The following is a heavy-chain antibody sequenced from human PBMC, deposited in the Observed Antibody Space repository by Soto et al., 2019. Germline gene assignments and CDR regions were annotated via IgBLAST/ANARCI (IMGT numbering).Heavy chain of an antibody. J-gene: IGHJ4*02. CDR2: IYYSGST. D-gene: IGHD1-26*01. V-gene: IGHV4-30-4*01. CDR3: ARAAGGWELLWGRVDY. CDR1: GGSISSGDYH. Sequence: SETLSLTCTVSGGSISSGDYHWSWIRQPPGKGLEWIGYIYYSGSTYYNPSLKSRVTISVDTSKNQFSLKLSSVTAADTAVYYCARAAGGWELLWGRVDYWGQGTLVTVSS.